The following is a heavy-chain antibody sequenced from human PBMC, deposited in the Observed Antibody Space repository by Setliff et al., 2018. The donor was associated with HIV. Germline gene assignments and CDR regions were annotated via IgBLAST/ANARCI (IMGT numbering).Heavy chain of an antibody. V-gene: IGHV1-8*02. CDR3: ARSGPQTTWYFDRSGYSHNY. Sequence: ASVKVSCKASGYTFSNYDINWVRQATGQGLEWMGWMNPNSGNTGYAQKFQGRVTMTRNTSISTAYMQLSSLRSEDTAVYYCARSGPQTTWYFDRSGYSHNYWGQGTLVTVSS. CDR2: MNPNSGNT. CDR1: GYTFSNYD. D-gene: IGHD3-22*01. J-gene: IGHJ4*02.